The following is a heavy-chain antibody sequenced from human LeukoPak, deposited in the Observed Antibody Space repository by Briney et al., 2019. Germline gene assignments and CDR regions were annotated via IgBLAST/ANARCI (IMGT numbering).Heavy chain of an antibody. V-gene: IGHV3-30*18. CDR1: GFTFSSYG. D-gene: IGHD6-19*01. CDR3: AKDRGQWGGYYMGV. CDR2: ISYDGSNK. J-gene: IGHJ6*03. Sequence: GRSLRLSCAASGFTFSSYGMHWVRQAPGKGLEWVAVISYDGSNKYYADSVKDRFTISRDNSKNTLYLQMNSLRAEDTAVYYCAKDRGQWGGYYMGVWGKGTTVTVSS.